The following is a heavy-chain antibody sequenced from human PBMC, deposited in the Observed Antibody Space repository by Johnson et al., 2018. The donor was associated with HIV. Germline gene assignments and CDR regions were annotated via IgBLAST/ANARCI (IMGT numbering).Heavy chain of an antibody. CDR3: AREQELIGERAFDI. Sequence: VQLVESGGGLVQPGGSLRLSCAASGFTFINSWMHWVRQAPGKGLVWVSRMNADGKTTTYADSVKGRFTISRDNVKNTLYLQMNSLRAEDTAVYYCAREQELIGERAFDIWGQGTMVTVSS. CDR2: MNADGKTT. CDR1: GFTFINSW. D-gene: IGHD6-13*01. J-gene: IGHJ3*02. V-gene: IGHV3-74*01.